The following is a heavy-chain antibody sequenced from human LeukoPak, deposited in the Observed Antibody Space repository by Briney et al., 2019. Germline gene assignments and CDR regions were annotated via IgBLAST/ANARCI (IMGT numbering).Heavy chain of an antibody. D-gene: IGHD2-2*01. CDR1: GFTFSSYA. CDR3: AREGCSSTSCYLNWFDP. J-gene: IGHJ5*02. CDR2: ISYDGSNK. V-gene: IGHV3-30-3*01. Sequence: PGGSLRLSCAASGFTFSSYAMHWVRQAPGKGLEWVAVISYDGSNKYYADSVKGRFTISRDNSKNTLYLQMNSLRAEDTAVYYCAREGCSSTSCYLNWFDPWGQGTLVTVSS.